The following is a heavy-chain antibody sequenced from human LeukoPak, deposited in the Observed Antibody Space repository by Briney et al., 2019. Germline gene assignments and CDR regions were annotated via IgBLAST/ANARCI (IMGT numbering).Heavy chain of an antibody. CDR2: IYSGCST. J-gene: IGHJ6*02. Sequence: GGSLRLSCAASGFTVSSNYMSWVRQAPGKGLEWVSVIYSGCSTYYADSVKGRFTISRDNSKNTLYLQMNSLRAEDTAVYYCARDQDGGSYPWAHYYYGMDVWGQGTTVTVSS. CDR3: ARDQDGGSYPWAHYYYGMDV. V-gene: IGHV3-53*01. CDR1: GFTVSSNY. D-gene: IGHD1-26*01.